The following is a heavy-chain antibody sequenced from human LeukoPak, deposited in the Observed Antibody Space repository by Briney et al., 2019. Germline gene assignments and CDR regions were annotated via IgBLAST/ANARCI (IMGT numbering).Heavy chain of an antibody. CDR1: GGSLSGYY. Sequence: PSETLSLTCAVYGGSLSGYYWSWIRQPPGKGLEWIGEINHSGSTNYNPSLKSRVTISVDTSKNQFSLKLSSVTAADTAVYYCARTGLRFLEWFRRDNWFDPWGQGTLVTVSS. V-gene: IGHV4-34*01. CDR3: ARTGLRFLEWFRRDNWFDP. J-gene: IGHJ5*02. CDR2: INHSGST. D-gene: IGHD3-3*01.